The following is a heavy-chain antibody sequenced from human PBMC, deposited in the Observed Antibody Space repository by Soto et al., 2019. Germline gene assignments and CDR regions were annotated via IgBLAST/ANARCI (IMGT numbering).Heavy chain of an antibody. D-gene: IGHD6-13*01. V-gene: IGHV3-23*01. CDR3: AKDPAIPKYSSSWYAGEPDHHSFDY. CDR1: GFTFSSYA. J-gene: IGHJ4*02. Sequence: EVQLLESGGGLVQPGGSLRLSCAASGFTFSSYAMSWVRQAPGKGLEWVSAISGSGGSTYYADSVKGRFTISRDNSKNTLYLQMNSLRAEDTAVYYCAKDPAIPKYSSSWYAGEPDHHSFDYWGQGTLVTVSS. CDR2: ISGSGGST.